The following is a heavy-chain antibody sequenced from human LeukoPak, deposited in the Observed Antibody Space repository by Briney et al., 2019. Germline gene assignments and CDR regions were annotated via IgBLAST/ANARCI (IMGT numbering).Heavy chain of an antibody. CDR2: IRYDGSNK. J-gene: IGHJ5*02. D-gene: IGHD6-19*01. CDR1: GFTFSSYD. Sequence: PGGSLRLSCAASGFTFSSYDIHWVRQAPGKGLEWVAFIRYDGSNKYYADSVKGRFTISRDNSKNTLYLQMNNLRVEDTALYYCAKDWDIRDWYGRFDPWGQGTFVTVSS. V-gene: IGHV3-30*02. CDR3: AKDWDIRDWYGRFDP.